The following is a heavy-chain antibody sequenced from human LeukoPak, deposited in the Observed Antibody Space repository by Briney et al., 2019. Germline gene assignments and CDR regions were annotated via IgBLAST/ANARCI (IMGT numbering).Heavy chain of an antibody. CDR1: GFTFSYAY. Sequence: GGSLRLSCAASGFTFSYAYMSWVRQAPGKGLEWVSAISGSGGSTYYADSVKGRFTISRDNSKNTLYLQMNSLRAEDTAVYYCANDAEGSFDYWGQGTLVTVSS. J-gene: IGHJ4*02. CDR3: ANDAEGSFDY. V-gene: IGHV3-23*01. CDR2: ISGSGGST.